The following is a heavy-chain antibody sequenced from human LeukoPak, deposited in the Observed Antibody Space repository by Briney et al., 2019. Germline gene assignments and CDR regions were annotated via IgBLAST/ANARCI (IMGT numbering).Heavy chain of an antibody. J-gene: IGHJ4*02. Sequence: GESLKISCKGSGYSFTSYWIGWVRQMPGKGLEWMGIIYPGDSDTRYSPSFQGQVTISADKSISTAYLQWSSLKASDTAMYYCARLGLGMATIPRTFLDYWGQGTLVTVSS. CDR1: GYSFTSYW. D-gene: IGHD5-24*01. CDR3: ARLGLGMATIPRTFLDY. CDR2: IYPGDSDT. V-gene: IGHV5-51*01.